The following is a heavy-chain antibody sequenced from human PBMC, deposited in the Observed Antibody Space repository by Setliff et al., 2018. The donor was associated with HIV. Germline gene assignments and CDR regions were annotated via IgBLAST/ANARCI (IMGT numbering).Heavy chain of an antibody. CDR1: GGSISTTNW. CDR2: VYHSGST. D-gene: IGHD6-6*01. CDR3: TRDMSSSSHY. V-gene: IGHV4-4*02. J-gene: IGHJ4*02. Sequence: PSETLSLTCAVSGGSISTTNWWSWVRQPPGKGLEWIGEVYHSGSTNYNPSLKSRVTISVDKSKNQFSLKLSSLTAADSAVYYCTRDMSSSSHYWGQGMLVTAPQ.